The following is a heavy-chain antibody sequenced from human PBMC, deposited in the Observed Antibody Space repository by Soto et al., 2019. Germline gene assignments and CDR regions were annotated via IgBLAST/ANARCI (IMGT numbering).Heavy chain of an antibody. CDR3: ARGVTAGVDY. Sequence: GASVKVSCKASGYSFTSLDTNWVRQTTGQGLEWMGWMEPSSGKTGYAQRFQDRVTMTRDTSINTAYMELRSLTSDDTAFYYCARGVTAGVDYWGQGTLVTVSS. V-gene: IGHV1-8*01. J-gene: IGHJ4*02. CDR2: MEPSSGKT. D-gene: IGHD3-10*01. CDR1: GYSFTSLD.